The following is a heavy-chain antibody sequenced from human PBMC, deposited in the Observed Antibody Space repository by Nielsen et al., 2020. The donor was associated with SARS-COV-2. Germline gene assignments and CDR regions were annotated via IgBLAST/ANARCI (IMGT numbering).Heavy chain of an antibody. V-gene: IGHV1-18*01. CDR3: ARSKVGQWLVWGWFDP. CDR1: GYTFTSYG. Sequence: ASVKVSCKASGYTFTSYGISWVRQAPGQGLEWMGWISAYNGNTNYAQKFQGRVTITADKSTSTAYMELSSLRSEDTAVYYCARSKVGQWLVWGWFDPWGQGTLVTVSS. CDR2: ISAYNGNT. J-gene: IGHJ5*02. D-gene: IGHD6-19*01.